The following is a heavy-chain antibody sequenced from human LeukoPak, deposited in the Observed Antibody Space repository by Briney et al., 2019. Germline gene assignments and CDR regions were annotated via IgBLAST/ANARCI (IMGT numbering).Heavy chain of an antibody. Sequence: GGSLRLSCAASGFTFSDYEMTWIRQAPGKGLEWVSYISSSGSSMYYADSVKGRFTISRDNAKNSLYLQMNSLRAEDTAVYYCATFYYGSGRHTQLDYWGQGTLVTVSS. V-gene: IGHV3-11*01. CDR1: GFTFSDYE. J-gene: IGHJ4*02. CDR3: ATFYYGSGRHTQLDY. CDR2: ISSSGSSM. D-gene: IGHD3-10*01.